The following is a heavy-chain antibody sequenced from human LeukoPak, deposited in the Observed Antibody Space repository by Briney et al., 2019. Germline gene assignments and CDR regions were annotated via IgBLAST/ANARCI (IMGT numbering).Heavy chain of an antibody. CDR2: IIPIFGTT. V-gene: IGHV1-69*06. J-gene: IGHJ4*02. Sequence: SVKVSCKASGGTFSSYAISWVRQAPGQGLEWMGGIIPIFGTTNYAQKFQDRVTIAADKSTSTAYMELSSLRSEDTAVYYCARDGWGGDLDYWGQGTLVTV. D-gene: IGHD3-16*01. CDR3: ARDGWGGDLDY. CDR1: GGTFSSYA.